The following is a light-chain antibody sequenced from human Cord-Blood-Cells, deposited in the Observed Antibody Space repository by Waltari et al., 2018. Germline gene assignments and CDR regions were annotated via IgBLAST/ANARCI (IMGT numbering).Light chain of an antibody. V-gene: IGLV2-14*01. CDR3: SSYTSSSTLV. CDR1: SSDVGGYNY. Sequence: QSALTQPASVSGSPGQSITISCTGTSSDVGGYNYVSWYQQHPGKAPKLMIYAVSKRTSGLDNRFSGSKSGNTASLTISGLQAEDEADYYCSSYTSSSTLVFGGGTKLTVL. CDR2: AVS. J-gene: IGLJ3*02.